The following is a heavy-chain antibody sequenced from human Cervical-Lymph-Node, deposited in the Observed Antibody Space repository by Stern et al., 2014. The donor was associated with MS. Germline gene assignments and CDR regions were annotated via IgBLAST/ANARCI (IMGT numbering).Heavy chain of an antibody. CDR3: AREVAGHRLGMMDV. J-gene: IGHJ6*02. Sequence: VQLVESGAEVKKPGASVKVSCKASGNTFTTSYIHRGRQAPGQGLEWMGIINPSGGSTSYAQKFQGRVTMTRDTSTSTVYMELSSLRSEDTAVYYCAREVAGHRLGMMDVWGQGTTVTVSS. D-gene: IGHD6-19*01. V-gene: IGHV1-46*01. CDR1: GNTFTTSY. CDR2: INPSGGST.